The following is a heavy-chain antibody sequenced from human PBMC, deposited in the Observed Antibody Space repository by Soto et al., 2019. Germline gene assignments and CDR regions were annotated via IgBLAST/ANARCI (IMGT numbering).Heavy chain of an antibody. D-gene: IGHD6-19*01. CDR3: AKDPNSSGWFDY. Sequence: PGGSLRLSCAASGFTFSSYAMSWVRQAAGKGLEWVSAISGSGGSTYYADSVKGRFTISRDNSKNTLYLQMNSLRAEDTAVYYCAKDPNSSGWFDYWGQGTLVTVSS. CDR2: ISGSGGST. CDR1: GFTFSSYA. V-gene: IGHV3-23*01. J-gene: IGHJ4*02.